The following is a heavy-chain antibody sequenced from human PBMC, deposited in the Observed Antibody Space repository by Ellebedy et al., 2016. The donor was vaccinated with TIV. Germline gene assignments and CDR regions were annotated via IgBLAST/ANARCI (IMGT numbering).Heavy chain of an antibody. D-gene: IGHD1-26*01. CDR2: IGDDAVAT. Sequence: GESLKISCAASGFTFSCCAMSWVRQAPGIGLEWVSAIGDDAVATHYADSVKGRFTISRDNFGNMLYLQMNSLGAEDTAVYYCAREGGTYYSAHFDQWGQGTPVTVSS. V-gene: IGHV3-23*01. CDR1: GFTFSCCA. CDR3: AREGGTYYSAHFDQ. J-gene: IGHJ4*02.